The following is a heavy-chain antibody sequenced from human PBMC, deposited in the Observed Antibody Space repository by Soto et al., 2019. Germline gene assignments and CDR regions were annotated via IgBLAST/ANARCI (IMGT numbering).Heavy chain of an antibody. CDR2: TSAYNGDT. J-gene: IGHJ1*01. V-gene: IGHV1-18*04. Sequence: QVQLVQSGGEVKKPGASVKVSCKASGYNFGSYGIAWVRQAPGQGLEWMGWTSAYNGDTYYAQKFQRRVTMTTDTSTNTGYMELRSLSSDDTAVYYCARVEDYFDSSGYEHWGQGTLVTVSS. CDR3: ARVEDYFDSSGYEH. CDR1: GYNFGSYG. D-gene: IGHD3-22*01.